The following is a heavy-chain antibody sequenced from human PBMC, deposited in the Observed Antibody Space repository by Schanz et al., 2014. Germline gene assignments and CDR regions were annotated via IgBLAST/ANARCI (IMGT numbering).Heavy chain of an antibody. Sequence: EVQLMESGGGLVKPGGSLRLSCVASGFAFSSFAMTWVRQAPGRGLEWVSLISDSGDTAYYADSVKGRFTISRDNSKNTLYLQMNSLRAEDTAVYYCAKGRFGELSAFDIWGQGTMVTVAS. CDR3: AKGRFGELSAFDI. D-gene: IGHD3-10*01. CDR2: ISDSGDTA. J-gene: IGHJ3*02. CDR1: GFAFSSFA. V-gene: IGHV3-23*01.